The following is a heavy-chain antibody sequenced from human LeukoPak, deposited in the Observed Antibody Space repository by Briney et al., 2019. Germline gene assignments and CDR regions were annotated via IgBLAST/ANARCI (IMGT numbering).Heavy chain of an antibody. D-gene: IGHD6-13*01. CDR3: AKSASSSSWYYFDY. Sequence: GGSLRLSCAASGFTFSSYAMSWVRQAPGMGLEWGSGISGSGVSKYYADSVKGRFTISRDSSKNTLHLQMNNLRAEDTAVYYCAKSASSSSWYYFDYWGQGTLVTVSS. CDR2: ISGSGVSK. V-gene: IGHV3-23*01. J-gene: IGHJ4*02. CDR1: GFTFSSYA.